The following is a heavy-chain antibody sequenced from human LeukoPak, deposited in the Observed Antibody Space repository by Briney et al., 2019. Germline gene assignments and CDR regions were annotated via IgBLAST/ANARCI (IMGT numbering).Heavy chain of an antibody. J-gene: IGHJ5*02. V-gene: IGHV3-9*01. CDR1: GFTFDDYA. D-gene: IGHD6-19*01. Sequence: SLRLSCAAPGFTFDDYAMHWVRQAPGKGLEWVSGISWNSGSIGYADSVKGRFTISRDNAKNSLYLQMNSPRAEDTALYYCAKDGRSSGWYLGPFDPWGQGTLVTVSS. CDR3: AKDGRSSGWYLGPFDP. CDR2: ISWNSGSI.